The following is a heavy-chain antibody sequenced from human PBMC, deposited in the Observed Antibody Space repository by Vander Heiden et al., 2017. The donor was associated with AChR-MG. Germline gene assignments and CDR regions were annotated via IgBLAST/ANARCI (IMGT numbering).Heavy chain of an antibody. CDR2: IWYDESNE. Sequence: QVQLVESGGGVVQSGRSLRLTCAATGFSFRSYHMHWVRQAPGKGLEWVAIIWYDESNEYYADSVKGRFTISRDNSKNRLYLQMDSLRADDTAVYYCARDRGYLDYWGQGTLVTVSS. CDR3: ARDRGYLDY. CDR1: GFSFRSYH. J-gene: IGHJ4*02. V-gene: IGHV3-33*01.